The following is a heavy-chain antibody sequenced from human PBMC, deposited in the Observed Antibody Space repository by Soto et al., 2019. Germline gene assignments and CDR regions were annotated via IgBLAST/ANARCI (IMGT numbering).Heavy chain of an antibody. CDR1: GGSVNTFY. V-gene: IGHV4-59*02. Sequence: QLQLQESGPGLVKPSETLSLTGTVSGGSVNTFYWSWIRHPPGMGLEWVGNVYDTGSTDYNPSLKSRVTVSVDTTKNKVSLKLNSVTTADTAVYFCARDWGRSNYFDYLGQGTLVTVS. J-gene: IGHJ4*02. CDR3: ARDWGRSNYFDY. CDR2: VYDTGST. D-gene: IGHD3-16*01.